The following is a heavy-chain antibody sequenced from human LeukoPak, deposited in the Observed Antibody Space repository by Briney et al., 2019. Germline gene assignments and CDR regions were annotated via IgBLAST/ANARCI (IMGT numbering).Heavy chain of an antibody. J-gene: IGHJ4*02. Sequence: SVTVSCKASGGTFSSYAISWVRQAPGQGLEWMGGIIPIFGTANYAQKFQGSVTIAADESTSTAYMELSSLRSEDTAVYYCARGSRIAAAGTPLDYWGQGTLVTVSS. D-gene: IGHD6-13*01. CDR3: ARGSRIAAAGTPLDY. CDR2: IIPIFGTA. V-gene: IGHV1-69*13. CDR1: GGTFSSYA.